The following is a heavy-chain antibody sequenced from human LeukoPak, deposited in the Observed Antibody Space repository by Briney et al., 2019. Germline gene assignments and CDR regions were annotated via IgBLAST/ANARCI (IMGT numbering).Heavy chain of an antibody. CDR1: GFTFSSNF. J-gene: IGHJ4*02. CDR3: AREIGRGVISPYFDS. D-gene: IGHD3-10*01. Sequence: GGSLRLSCAASGFTFSSNFMSWVRQAPGEGLEWVVVIYSGGRADYADSVKGRFTISRDNSRSMLYLQMKSLRPEDTAVYYCAREIGRGVISPYFDSWGQGTLVTVSS. V-gene: IGHV3-66*01. CDR2: IYSGGRA.